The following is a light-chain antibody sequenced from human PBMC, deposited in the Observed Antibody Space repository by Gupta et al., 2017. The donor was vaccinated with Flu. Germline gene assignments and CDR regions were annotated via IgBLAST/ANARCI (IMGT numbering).Light chain of an antibody. CDR2: GAS. CDR3: QLYGSSPAYT. J-gene: IGKJ2*01. CDR1: QTVDASF. Sequence: RATLSCRASQTVDASFLAWYQQQPGQAPRLLIYGASTRATGIPDRFSGSGSGTDFTLTINRLEPEDFAVYYCQLYGSSPAYTFGQGTKLEI. V-gene: IGKV3-20*01.